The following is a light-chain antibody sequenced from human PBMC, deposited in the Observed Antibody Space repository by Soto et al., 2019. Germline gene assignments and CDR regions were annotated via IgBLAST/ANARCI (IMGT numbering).Light chain of an antibody. CDR1: QSISSY. V-gene: IGKV1-39*01. CDR3: QQSYTSPPE. CDR2: AAS. Sequence: DIQMTQSPSSLSASVGDRVTITCRASQSISSYLNWYQQKPGKAPKLLIYAASSLQSGVPSRFSGSGSATDFTLTISSLQPEDFATYYCQQSYTSPPEFGPGTKVDIK. J-gene: IGKJ3*01.